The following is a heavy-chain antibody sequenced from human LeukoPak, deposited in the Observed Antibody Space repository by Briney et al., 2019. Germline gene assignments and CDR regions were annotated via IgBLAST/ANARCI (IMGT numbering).Heavy chain of an antibody. Sequence: PSETLSLTCIVSGASISSYYWSWIRQPPGKGLEWTGTIYYSGSTFYNPSLKSRVTISVDTSKNQFSLRLSSVTAADTAVYYCARHPQRSLGVTTSGPYYYAMDVWGQGTTVTVSS. D-gene: IGHD2-21*02. CDR3: ARHPQRSLGVTTSGPYYYAMDV. CDR2: IYYSGST. V-gene: IGHV4-39*01. CDR1: GASISSYY. J-gene: IGHJ6*02.